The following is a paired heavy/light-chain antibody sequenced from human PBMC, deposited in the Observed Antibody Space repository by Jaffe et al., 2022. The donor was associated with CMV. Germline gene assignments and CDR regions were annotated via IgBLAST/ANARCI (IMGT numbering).Heavy chain of an antibody. CDR2: ISWNSGSI. CDR1: GFTFDDYA. V-gene: IGHV3-9*01. Sequence: EVQLVESGGGLVQPGRSLRLSCAASGFTFDDYAMHWVRQAPGKGLEWVSGISWNSGSIGYADSVKGRFTISRDNAKNSLYLQMNSLRAEDTALYYCAKEQLPYGSGSSLSPWYGMDVWGQGTTVTVSS. CDR3: AKEQLPYGSGSSLSPWYGMDV. J-gene: IGHJ6*02. D-gene: IGHD3-10*01.
Light chain of an antibody. CDR3: QSADSSGTHQV. J-gene: IGLJ3*02. CDR2: KDS. Sequence: SYELTQPPSVSVSPGQTARITCSGDALPKQYAYWYQQKPGQAPVLVIYKDSERPSGIPERFSGSSSGTTVTLTISGVQAEDEADYYCQSADSSGTHQVFGGGTKLTVL. V-gene: IGLV3-25*03. CDR1: ALPKQY.